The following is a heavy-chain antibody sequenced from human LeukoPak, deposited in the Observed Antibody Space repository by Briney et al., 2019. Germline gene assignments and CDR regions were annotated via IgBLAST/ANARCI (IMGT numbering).Heavy chain of an antibody. J-gene: IGHJ4*02. CDR2: IYYSGTT. D-gene: IGHD4-17*01. CDR3: ARGLVDYELPKGYIDY. V-gene: IGHV4-59*01. Sequence: PSETLSLTCTVSGGSISNYYWNWIRQPPGKGLEWIGYIYYSGTTNYNPSLKSRVSMSVNTSKNQFSLKLSSVTAADTAVYYCARGLVDYELPKGYIDYWGQGTLVTVSS. CDR1: GGSISNYY.